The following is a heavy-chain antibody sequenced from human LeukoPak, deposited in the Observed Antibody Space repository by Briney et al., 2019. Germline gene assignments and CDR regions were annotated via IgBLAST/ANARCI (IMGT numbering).Heavy chain of an antibody. CDR3: AIRPGSLVVY. D-gene: IGHD6-13*01. V-gene: IGHV3-23*01. Sequence: GGSLRLSCAASGFTFSSYAMSWVRQAPGEGLEWVSAISGSGGSTYYADSVKGRFTISRDNSKNTLYLQMNSLRAEDTAVYYCAIRPGSLVVYWGQGTLVTVSS. J-gene: IGHJ4*02. CDR2: ISGSGGST. CDR1: GFTFSSYA.